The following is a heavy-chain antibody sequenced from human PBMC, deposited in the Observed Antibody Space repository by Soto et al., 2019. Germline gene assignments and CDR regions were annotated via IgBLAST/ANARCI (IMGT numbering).Heavy chain of an antibody. V-gene: IGHV1-2*02. CDR2: INPNSGGP. J-gene: IGHJ6*02. Sequence: ASVKVSCKASGYTFTGYYIHWVRQAPGQRLEWMGYINPNSGGPNYAQKFQGRVTMTRDTSISTAYMELSRLRSDDTAVYFCARDYWSGDRYYYGMDVWGQGTTVTVSS. D-gene: IGHD3-3*01. CDR1: GYTFTGYY. CDR3: ARDYWSGDRYYYGMDV.